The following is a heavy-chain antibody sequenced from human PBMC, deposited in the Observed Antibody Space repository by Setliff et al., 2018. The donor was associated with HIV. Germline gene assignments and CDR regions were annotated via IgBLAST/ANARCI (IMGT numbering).Heavy chain of an antibody. CDR1: GGSVSSSGYY. Sequence: SETLSLTCTLSGGSVSSSGYYWGWLRQPPGQGPEWIGSVYYTGSTYYSLSLNSRVTISVDTSKNQFSLKLSSVTAADTAVYYCARAVQLGYFDYWGQGTLVTVS. J-gene: IGHJ4*02. D-gene: IGHD6-6*01. CDR2: VYYTGST. CDR3: ARAVQLGYFDY. V-gene: IGHV4-39*07.